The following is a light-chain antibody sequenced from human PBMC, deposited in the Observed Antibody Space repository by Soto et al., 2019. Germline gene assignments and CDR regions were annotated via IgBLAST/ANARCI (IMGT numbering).Light chain of an antibody. V-gene: IGKV3-15*01. CDR1: QNLGTY. Sequence: EIVMTQSPATLSVSPGERAILSCRASQNLGTYLAWYQQKPGQAPRLLIYAASTRATGVPVRFSGSGSGTEFTLTISSLQSEDFAVYYCQQYNKWPRWTFGQGTKLEIK. CDR2: AAS. J-gene: IGKJ2*02. CDR3: QQYNKWPRWT.